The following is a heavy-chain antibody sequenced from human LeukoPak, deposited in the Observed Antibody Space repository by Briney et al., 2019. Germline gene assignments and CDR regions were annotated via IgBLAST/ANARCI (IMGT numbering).Heavy chain of an antibody. CDR3: VRDGSWPDPKYWVDP. Sequence: SQTMSLTCPVYGGSFSDYSWTCIRQPPGNGMEWIGAINRHVGPNYHPSVRNGPTISVHTSKDQFTLKLSSVRAADTAAYYCVRDGSWPDPKYWVDPWGQGTLVTVSS. D-gene: IGHD3-10*01. CDR1: GGSFSDYS. J-gene: IGHJ5*02. CDR2: INRHVGP. V-gene: IGHV4-34*01.